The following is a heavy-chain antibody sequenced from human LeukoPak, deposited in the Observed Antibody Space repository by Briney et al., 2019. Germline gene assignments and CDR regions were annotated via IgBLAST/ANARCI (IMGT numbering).Heavy chain of an antibody. D-gene: IGHD3-22*01. V-gene: IGHV3-23*01. CDR2: FSASGGGT. CDR1: GITLSNYG. Sequence: GGSLRLSCAVSGITLSNYGMAWVRQAPGKGLEWVASFSASGGGTSYADSVRGRFTISRDNAKNTLYLQMNSLRAEDTAVYFCAKRSVVIRVILVGFHKEAYYFDSWGQGVLVTVSS. J-gene: IGHJ4*02. CDR3: AKRSVVIRVILVGFHKEAYYFDS.